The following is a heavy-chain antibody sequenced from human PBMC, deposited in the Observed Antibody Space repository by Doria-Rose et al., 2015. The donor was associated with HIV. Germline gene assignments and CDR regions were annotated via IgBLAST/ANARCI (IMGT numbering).Heavy chain of an antibody. CDR1: GFNFDDFA. D-gene: IGHD1-26*01. Sequence: VQLVQSGGGLVQPGRSLRLSCAASGFNFDDFAMHWVRQAPGKGLEWVSGISWNSANIAYADSVKGRFTISRDNAKNSLYLQMNSLRIEDTALCYCAKVLLGYYYYMDVWGKGTTVTVSS. J-gene: IGHJ6*03. CDR3: AKVLLGYYYYMDV. CDR2: ISWNSANI. V-gene: IGHV3-9*01.